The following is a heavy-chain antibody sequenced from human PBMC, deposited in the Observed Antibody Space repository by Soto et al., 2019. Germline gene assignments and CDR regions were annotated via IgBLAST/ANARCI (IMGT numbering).Heavy chain of an antibody. CDR1: GGSISSYY. Sequence: SETLSLPCTVSGGSISSYYWNWIRQPPGKGQEWIGYIYYSATTNYIPSLNSLVTISVDTFKNQFSLKLTSVTAADTALYYCARARWGPAGHISWFDPWGQGTRVTVS. D-gene: IGHD2-2*01. CDR3: ARARWGPAGHISWFDP. CDR2: IYYSATT. V-gene: IGHV4-59*01. J-gene: IGHJ5*02.